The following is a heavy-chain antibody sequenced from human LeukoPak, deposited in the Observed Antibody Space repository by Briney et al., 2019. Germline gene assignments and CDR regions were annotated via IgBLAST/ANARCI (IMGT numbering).Heavy chain of an antibody. CDR1: GGSISSYY. CDR2: IYYSGST. Sequence: SETLSLTCTVSGGSISSYYWSWIRQPPGKGLEWIGYIYYSGSTNYNPSLKSRVTISVDTSKNQFSLKLSSVTAADTAVYYCARRPGATMGYFDYWGQGTLVTVSS. CDR3: ARRPGATMGYFDY. V-gene: IGHV4-59*12. J-gene: IGHJ4*02. D-gene: IGHD3-10*01.